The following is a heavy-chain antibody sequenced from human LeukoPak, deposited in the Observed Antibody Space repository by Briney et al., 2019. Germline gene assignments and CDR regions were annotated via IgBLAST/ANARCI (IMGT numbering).Heavy chain of an antibody. CDR1: GGSFSGYY. CDR3: ARGEIVGGFNP. Sequence: PSETLSLTCAVYGGSFSGYYWSWIRQPPGKGLEWIGEIKHSGITNYNPSLKSRVTISVDTSKNQISLKLTSVTAADTAVYFCARGEIVGGFNPWGQGTLVTVFS. CDR2: IKHSGIT. D-gene: IGHD3-16*01. V-gene: IGHV4-34*01. J-gene: IGHJ5*02.